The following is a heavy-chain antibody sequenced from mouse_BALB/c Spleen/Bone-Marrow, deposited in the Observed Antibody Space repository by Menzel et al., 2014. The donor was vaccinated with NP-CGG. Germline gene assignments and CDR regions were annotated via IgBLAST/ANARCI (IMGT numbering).Heavy chain of an antibody. J-gene: IGHJ2*01. CDR3: ARGPTVYYYDY. CDR2: IYPGSGGT. Sequence: VKLMESGAELVRPGTSVKVSCKASGYAFTNYLIEWVKQRPGQGLEWIGVIYPGSGGTNYNEKFRAKATLTADKSSSTAYMQLSNLTSDDSAVYFCARGPTVYYYDYWGQGTTLTVSS. V-gene: IGHV1-54*01. D-gene: IGHD2-10*01. CDR1: GYAFTNYL.